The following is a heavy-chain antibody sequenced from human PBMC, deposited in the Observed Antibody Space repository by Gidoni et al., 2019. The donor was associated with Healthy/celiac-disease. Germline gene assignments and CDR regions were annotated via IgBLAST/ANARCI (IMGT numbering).Heavy chain of an antibody. V-gene: IGHV4-39*01. D-gene: IGHD5-12*01. J-gene: IGHJ4*02. CDR3: ARVGPGYGYKLGY. CDR2: IYYSGST. CDR1: GGSISSSSYY. Sequence: QLQLQESGPGLVKPSETLSLTCTVSGGSISSSSYYWGWIRQPPGKGLEWIGSIYYSGSTYYNPSLKSRVTISVDTSKNQFSLKLSSVTAADTAVYYCARVGPGYGYKLGYWGQGTLVTVSS.